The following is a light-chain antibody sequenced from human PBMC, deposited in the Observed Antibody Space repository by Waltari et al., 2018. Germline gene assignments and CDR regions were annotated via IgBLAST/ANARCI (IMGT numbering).Light chain of an antibody. CDR1: QSLVHSDGNTH. J-gene: IGKJ2*01. CDR2: RVS. CDR3: MQGTHWPYT. V-gene: IGKV2-30*02. Sequence: DVVMTQSPLSLPVTLGQAASISCKSSQSLVHSDGNTHLNWFLQRPGQSPRRLIERVSKRESGVPDRFSGSGSGTDCTLKISRVEAEDVGVYYCMQGTHWPYTFGQGTKLDIK.